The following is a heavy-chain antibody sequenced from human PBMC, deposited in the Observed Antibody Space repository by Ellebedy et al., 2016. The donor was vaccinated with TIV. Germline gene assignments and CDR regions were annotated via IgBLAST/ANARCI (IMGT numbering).Heavy chain of an antibody. Sequence: ASVKVSXXASGYTFTSYGISWVRQAPGQGLEWMGWISAYNGNTNYAQKFQGRVTMTRDTSISTAYMELSSLRSEDTAVYYCARDLEGSGSYFFWGQGTLVTVSS. J-gene: IGHJ4*02. V-gene: IGHV1-18*01. CDR3: ARDLEGSGSYFF. D-gene: IGHD3-10*01. CDR2: ISAYNGNT. CDR1: GYTFTSYG.